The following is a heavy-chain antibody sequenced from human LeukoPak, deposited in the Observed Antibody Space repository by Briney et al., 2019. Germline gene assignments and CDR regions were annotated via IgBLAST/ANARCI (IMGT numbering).Heavy chain of an antibody. CDR1: GFTFSSYA. CDR3: ARATYGSGSYYFDY. J-gene: IGHJ4*02. V-gene: IGHV3-30*04. CDR2: ISYDGSNK. Sequence: PGGSLRLSCAASGFTFSSYAMHWVRQAPGKGLEWVAVISYDGSNKYYADSVKGRFTISRDNSKNTLHLQMNSLRAEDTAVYYCARATYGSGSYYFDYWGQGTLVTVSS. D-gene: IGHD3-10*01.